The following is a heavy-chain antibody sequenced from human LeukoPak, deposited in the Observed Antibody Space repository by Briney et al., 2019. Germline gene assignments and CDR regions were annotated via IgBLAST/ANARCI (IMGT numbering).Heavy chain of an antibody. Sequence: ASVKVSCKVSGYTLTELSMHWVRQAPGKGLEWMGGFDPEDGETIYAQKFQGRVTMTRDTSISTAYMELSRLRSDDTAVYYCARESMDGSSRNWFDPWGQGTLVTVSS. D-gene: IGHD6-13*01. V-gene: IGHV1-24*01. CDR2: FDPEDGET. CDR1: GYTLTELS. J-gene: IGHJ5*02. CDR3: ARESMDGSSRNWFDP.